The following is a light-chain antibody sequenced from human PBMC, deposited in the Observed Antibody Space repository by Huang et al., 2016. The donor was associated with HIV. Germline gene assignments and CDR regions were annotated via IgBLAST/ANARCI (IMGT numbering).Light chain of an antibody. CDR2: AAS. V-gene: IGKV3-20*01. Sequence: DIVLTQSPGTLSLSPGERVTLSCRASHSVSSRFLSWFQQRPGQAPRLLIYAASSRATDIPDRFSGSGSGTDFTLTISRLEPEDFAVYYCQHYGASPLTFGGGTKVEIK. CDR1: HSVSSRF. J-gene: IGKJ4*01. CDR3: QHYGASPLT.